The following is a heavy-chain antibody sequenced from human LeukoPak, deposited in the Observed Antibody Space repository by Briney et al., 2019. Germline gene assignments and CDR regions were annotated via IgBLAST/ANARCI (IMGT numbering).Heavy chain of an antibody. D-gene: IGHD4-11*01. CDR1: GGSISSSNYY. CDR2: IYYSGSA. V-gene: IGHV4-39*07. CDR3: ASDYAYREEDAFDI. Sequence: KTSETLSLTCTVSGGSISSSNYYWGWIRQPPGKGLECIGSIYYSGSAYYNPSLKSRVTISVDTSKNQFSLKLSSVTAADTAVYYCASDYAYREEDAFDIWGQGTMVTVSS. J-gene: IGHJ3*02.